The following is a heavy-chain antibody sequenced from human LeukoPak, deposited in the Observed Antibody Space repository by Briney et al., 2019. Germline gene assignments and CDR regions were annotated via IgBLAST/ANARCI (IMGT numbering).Heavy chain of an antibody. CDR2: IYPDDSDT. V-gene: IGHV5-51*01. CDR3: ARLQSETYYYGSGSYYDAFDI. D-gene: IGHD3-10*01. CDR1: KDTFDNYW. Sequence: GESLKISCNGSKDTFDNYWIGWVRQMPGKGLEWMGIIYPDDSDTRYSPSFQGQVTISADKSISTAYLQWSSLKASDTAMYYCARLQSETYYYGSGSYYDAFDIWGQGTMVTVSS. J-gene: IGHJ3*02.